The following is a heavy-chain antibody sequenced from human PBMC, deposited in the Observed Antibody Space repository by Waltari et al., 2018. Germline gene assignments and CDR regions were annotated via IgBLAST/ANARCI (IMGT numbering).Heavy chain of an antibody. J-gene: IGHJ4*02. CDR3: ARQLRFVDWIPRYFDS. V-gene: IGHV4-39*01. CDR1: GAPISGSRNY. D-gene: IGHD3-3*01. Sequence: QMELQESGQRLVKPAETLSLTRNVSGAPISGSRNYWAWLRQPPGKNLQWIGSIYYSGTTYYNPSLKGRFAISVDTSRNQFSLNVNSVTAADTGIYYCARQLRFVDWIPRYFDSWGRGTLATVSS. CDR2: IYYSGTT.